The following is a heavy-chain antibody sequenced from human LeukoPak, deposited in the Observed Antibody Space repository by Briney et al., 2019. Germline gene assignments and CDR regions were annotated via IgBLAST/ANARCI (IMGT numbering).Heavy chain of an antibody. CDR2: IWYDGSNK. J-gene: IGHJ4*02. Sequence: PGGSLRLSCAASGFTFSNVWMSWVRQAPGKGLEWVAVIWYDGSNKYYADSVKGRFTISRDNSKNTLYLQMNSLRAEDTAVYYCATDRATQYFDYWGQGTLVSVSS. D-gene: IGHD2-15*01. V-gene: IGHV3-33*08. CDR3: ATDRATQYFDY. CDR1: GFTFSNVW.